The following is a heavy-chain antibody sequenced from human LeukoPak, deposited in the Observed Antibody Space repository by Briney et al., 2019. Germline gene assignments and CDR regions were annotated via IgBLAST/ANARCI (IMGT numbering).Heavy chain of an antibody. CDR1: GGSISSSNW. CDR2: IYHSGST. CDR3: ARGGPDPIWPVV. V-gene: IGHV4-4*02. D-gene: IGHD4-23*01. J-gene: IGHJ4*02. Sequence: PSGTLSLTCAVSGGSISSSNWWSWVRQPPGKGLEWIGEIYHSGSTNYNPSLKSRVTISVDKPKNQFSLKLSSVTAADTAVYYCARGGPDPIWPVVWGQGTLVTVSP.